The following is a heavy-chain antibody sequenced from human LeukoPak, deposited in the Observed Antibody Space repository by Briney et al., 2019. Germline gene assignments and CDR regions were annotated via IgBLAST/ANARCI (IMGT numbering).Heavy chain of an antibody. J-gene: IGHJ3*02. CDR3: ARADPANYYDSSVAFDI. Sequence: SGFTFXXYSMNWVRXAPGKGREWVSGINWNGGSTAYAASVTRPFTISRDNAKNSLYLQMNSLRAEDTALYHCARADPANYYDSSVAFDIWGQGTMVTVSS. CDR2: INWNGGST. CDR1: GFTFXXYS. D-gene: IGHD3-22*01. V-gene: IGHV3-20*01.